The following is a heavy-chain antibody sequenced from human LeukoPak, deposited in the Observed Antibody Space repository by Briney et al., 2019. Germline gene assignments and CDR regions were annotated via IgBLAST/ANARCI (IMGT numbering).Heavy chain of an antibody. V-gene: IGHV3-30*18. Sequence: GGSLRLSCAASGFTFSTYWMSWVRQAPGKGLEWVAVISYDGSNKYYADSVKGRFTISRDNSKNTLYLQMNSLRAEDTAVYYCAKDRNQQHIDYWGQGTLVTVSS. J-gene: IGHJ4*02. D-gene: IGHD6-13*01. CDR2: ISYDGSNK. CDR3: AKDRNQQHIDY. CDR1: GFTFSTYW.